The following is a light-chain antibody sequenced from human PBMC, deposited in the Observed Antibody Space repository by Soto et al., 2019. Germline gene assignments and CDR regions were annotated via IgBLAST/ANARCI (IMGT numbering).Light chain of an antibody. Sequence: FVFTQSPVNLSLSPRERATLSCRASQSVDRSDIAWYQQKPGQAPRLLIYSTSIRAAGIPDRFSVSWSGTDFSLTISRLEPEEWSVDDGQHLGRSPLTGGGGTQVEI. CDR1: QSVDRSD. J-gene: IGKJ4*01. CDR3: QHLGRSPLT. V-gene: IGKV3-20*01. CDR2: STS.